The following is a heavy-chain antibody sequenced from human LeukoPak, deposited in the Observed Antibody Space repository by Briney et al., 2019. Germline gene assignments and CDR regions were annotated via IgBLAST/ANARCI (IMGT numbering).Heavy chain of an antibody. CDR2: ISGSGGST. J-gene: IGHJ4*02. CDR3: ASRARSSSVDY. D-gene: IGHD6-6*01. CDR1: GFTFSDYY. V-gene: IGHV3-23*01. Sequence: GGSLRLSCAASGFTFSDYYMSWIRQAPGKGLEWVSAISGSGGSTYYADSVKGRFTISRDNSKNTLYLQMNSLRAEDTAVYYCASRARSSSVDYWGQGTLVTVSS.